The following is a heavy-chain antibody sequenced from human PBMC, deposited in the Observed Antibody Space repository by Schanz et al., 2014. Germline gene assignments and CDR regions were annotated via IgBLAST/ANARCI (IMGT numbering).Heavy chain of an antibody. CDR2: IPWNGAAI. Sequence: EVQVVESGGGLVQPGGSLRLSCTASGFNSDDYAMHWVRQAPGKGLEWVSNIPWNGAAIGYAGSVRGRFTISRDNAKNTLYLQMNTLRAEDTAVYYCAKGRFGELSAFDSWGQGTMVTVSS. CDR1: GFNSDDYA. D-gene: IGHD3-10*01. CDR3: AKGRFGELSAFDS. J-gene: IGHJ3*02. V-gene: IGHV3-9*02.